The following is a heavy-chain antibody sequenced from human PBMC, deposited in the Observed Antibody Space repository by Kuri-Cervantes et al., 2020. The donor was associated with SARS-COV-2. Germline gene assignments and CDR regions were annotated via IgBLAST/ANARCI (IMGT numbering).Heavy chain of an antibody. Sequence: GESLKISCAASGFTFSSYSMNWVRQAPGKGLERVSYISSSSSTIYYADSVKGRFTISRDNAKNSLYLQMDSLRDEDTAVYYCASQQLPLFDYWGQGTLVTVSS. CDR2: ISSSSSTI. D-gene: IGHD6-13*01. V-gene: IGHV3-48*02. CDR3: ASQQLPLFDY. J-gene: IGHJ4*02. CDR1: GFTFSSYS.